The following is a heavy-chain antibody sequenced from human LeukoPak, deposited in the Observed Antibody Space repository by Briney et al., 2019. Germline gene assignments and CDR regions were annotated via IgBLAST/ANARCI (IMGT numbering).Heavy chain of an antibody. Sequence: PSETLSLTCTVSGGSISSYYWSWIRQPPGKGLEWIGYTYYSGSTNYNPSLKSRATISVDTSKNQFSLKLSSVTAADTAVYYCARAEYGIAAAGTFDIWGQGTMVTVSS. J-gene: IGHJ3*02. D-gene: IGHD6-13*01. CDR1: GGSISSYY. CDR2: TYYSGST. CDR3: ARAEYGIAAAGTFDI. V-gene: IGHV4-59*01.